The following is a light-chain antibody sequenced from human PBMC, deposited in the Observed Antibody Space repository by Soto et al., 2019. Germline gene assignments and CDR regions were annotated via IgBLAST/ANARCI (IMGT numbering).Light chain of an antibody. CDR2: AAS. CDR1: QSVYSN. J-gene: IGKJ4*01. CDR3: QQYNKWPLT. Sequence: EIVMTQSPATLSVSPGERATLSCRASQSVYSNLAWYQQKPGQAPRLLIYAASTRATGIPARFSGSGSGTEFTLTISSLQSEDFAVYYCQQYNKWPLTFGGGTNVEIK. V-gene: IGKV3-15*01.